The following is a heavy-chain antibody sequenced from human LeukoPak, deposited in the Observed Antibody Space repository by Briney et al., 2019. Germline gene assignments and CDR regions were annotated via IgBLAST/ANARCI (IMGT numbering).Heavy chain of an antibody. CDR1: GFTFSSYA. J-gene: IGHJ5*02. CDR2: ISHRGST. V-gene: IGHV4-34*01. D-gene: IGHD4-17*01. Sequence: GSLRLSCAASGFTFSSYAMSWIRQPPGKGLEWIGEISHRGSTNYNPSLKTRVTISIDPSKNQFSLQLSYGTAADTTVYYCARGEYGNQSSNNWFDPWGQGTLVTVSS. CDR3: ARGEYGNQSSNNWFDP.